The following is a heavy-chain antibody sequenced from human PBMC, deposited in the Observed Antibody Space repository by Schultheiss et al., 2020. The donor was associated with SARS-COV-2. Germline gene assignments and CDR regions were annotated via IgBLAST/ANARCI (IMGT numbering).Heavy chain of an antibody. V-gene: IGHV1-69*10. CDR2: IFPILTMT. J-gene: IGHJ3*02. CDR3: ARVGIAAAASGWLSGAFDI. D-gene: IGHD6-13*01. Sequence: SVKVSCKASGGTFRTYALSWVRQAPGQGLEWMGGIFPILTMTDYAQKFQGRVTITADRSTTAYMELSGLRSEDTAVYYCARVGIAAAASGWLSGAFDIWGQGRGVTV. CDR1: GGTFRTYA.